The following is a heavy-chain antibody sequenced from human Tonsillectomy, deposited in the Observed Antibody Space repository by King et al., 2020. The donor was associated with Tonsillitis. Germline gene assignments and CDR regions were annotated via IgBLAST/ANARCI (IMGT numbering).Heavy chain of an antibody. CDR1: GYSFTTYW. D-gene: IGHD6-13*01. V-gene: IGHV5-51*03. J-gene: IGHJ3*02. Sequence: VQLVQSGAEVKKPGESLRISCKGSGYSFTTYWIAWVRQAPGKGLEWMGIIYPGDSDTRCRPSFQGQVNISVAKSISTAYMQWSSLKASDTPMYYCARPRVAAAYDAFDIWGQGTMVTVSS. CDR3: ARPRVAAAYDAFDI. CDR2: IYPGDSDT.